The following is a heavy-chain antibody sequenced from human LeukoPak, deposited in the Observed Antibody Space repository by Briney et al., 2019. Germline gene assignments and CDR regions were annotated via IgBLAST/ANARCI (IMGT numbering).Heavy chain of an antibody. D-gene: IGHD3-9*01. J-gene: IGHJ4*02. CDR2: ISSSSSYI. CDR3: ARRLLRYSPFDY. Sequence: GGSLRLSCAASGFTFSSYSMNWVRQAPGKGLEWVSSISSSSSYIYYADSVKGRFTISRDNAKNSLYLQMNSLRAEDTAVYYCARRLLRYSPFDYWGQGTPVTVSS. CDR1: GFTFSSYS. V-gene: IGHV3-21*01.